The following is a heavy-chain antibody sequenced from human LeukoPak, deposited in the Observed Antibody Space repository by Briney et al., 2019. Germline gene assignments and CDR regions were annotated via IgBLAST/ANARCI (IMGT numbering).Heavy chain of an antibody. Sequence: GASVKVSCKVSGYALTELSMNWVRQAPGKGLEWMGGFDPEDGETIYAQKFQGRVTMTEDTSTDTAYMELSSLRSEDTAVYYCATDAGGYSGSYSSYYYYMDVWGEGTTVTVSS. J-gene: IGHJ6*03. D-gene: IGHD1-26*01. CDR3: ATDAGGYSGSYSSYYYYMDV. CDR1: GYALTELS. CDR2: FDPEDGET. V-gene: IGHV1-24*01.